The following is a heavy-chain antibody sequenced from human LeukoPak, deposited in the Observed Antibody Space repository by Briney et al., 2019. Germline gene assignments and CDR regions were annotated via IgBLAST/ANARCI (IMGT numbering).Heavy chain of an antibody. CDR1: GLTFNNAW. V-gene: IGHV3-15*01. CDR3: STGGGTHDY. J-gene: IGHJ4*02. D-gene: IGHD2-15*01. CDR2: IRSRSAGGTT. Sequence: GGSLRLSCAASGLTFNNAWMSWVRQAPGKGLEWVGRIRSRSAGGTTDYGAPVKGRFTISRDDSKNTLYLQMNSLKTVDTAVYYCSTGGGTHDYWGQGTLVTVSS.